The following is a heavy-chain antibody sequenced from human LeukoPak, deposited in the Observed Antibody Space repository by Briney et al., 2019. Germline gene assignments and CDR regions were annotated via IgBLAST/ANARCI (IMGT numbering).Heavy chain of an antibody. CDR3: ARDRDSGMDV. J-gene: IGHJ6*02. CDR2: IYSGGST. V-gene: IGHV3-53*04. D-gene: IGHD5-24*01. CDR1: GXTVSSNY. Sequence: PGGSLRLSCAASGXTVSSNYMSWVRQAPGKGREWVSVIYSGGSTYYADSVKGRFTISRHNSKNTLYLQMNSLRAEDTAVYYCARDRDSGMDVWGQGTTVTVSS.